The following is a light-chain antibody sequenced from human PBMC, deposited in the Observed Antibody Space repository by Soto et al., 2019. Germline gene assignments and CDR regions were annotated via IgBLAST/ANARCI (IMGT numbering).Light chain of an antibody. V-gene: IGLV2-8*01. CDR2: EVT. CDR1: SSDVGGYDY. CDR3: ASYAGGKNFYV. J-gene: IGLJ1*01. Sequence: QSALTQPPSASGSPGQTVTISCTGTSSDVGGYDYVSWYQQHPGGAPKLIIYEVTKRPSGVPDRFSGSKSGNTASLTVSGLQAEDEADYHCASYAGGKNFYVFGTGTKLTVL.